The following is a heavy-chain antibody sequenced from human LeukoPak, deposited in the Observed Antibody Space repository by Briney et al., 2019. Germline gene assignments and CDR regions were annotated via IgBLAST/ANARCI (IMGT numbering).Heavy chain of an antibody. J-gene: IGHJ4*02. D-gene: IGHD3-10*01. Sequence: VASVKVSCKASGGTFSSYAISWVRQAPGQGLEWMGWISAYNGNTNYAQKLQGRVTMTTDTSTSTAYMELRSLRSDDTAVYYCARDLYYGSGSYVYWGQGTLVTVSS. V-gene: IGHV1-18*01. CDR1: GGTFSSYA. CDR2: ISAYNGNT. CDR3: ARDLYYGSGSYVY.